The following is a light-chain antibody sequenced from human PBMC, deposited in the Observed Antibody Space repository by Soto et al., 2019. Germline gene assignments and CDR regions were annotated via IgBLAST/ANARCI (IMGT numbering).Light chain of an antibody. CDR1: SSNIGSNY. CDR2: SNN. V-gene: IGLV1-47*02. J-gene: IGLJ2*01. Sequence: QSVLTQPPSGSGNPGQRVTISCSGSSSNIGSNYVYWYQQLPGTAPKLLIYSNNQRPSGVPDRFSGSKSGTSASLAISGLRSEDEADYYCAAWDDSLSGVVFGGGTKLTVL. CDR3: AAWDDSLSGVV.